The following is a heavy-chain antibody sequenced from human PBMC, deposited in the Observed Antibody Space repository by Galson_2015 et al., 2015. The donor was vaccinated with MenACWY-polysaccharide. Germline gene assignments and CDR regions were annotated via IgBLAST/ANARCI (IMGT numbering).Heavy chain of an antibody. CDR3: ARESTGHHCYFDY. D-gene: IGHD1-14*01. V-gene: IGHV1-2*02. CDR2: INANSGAT. Sequence: SVKVSCKASGYTFTGYYIHWVRQAPGQGLEWMGWINANSGATHYQQKFRGRVTMTRDTSISTAHMELSRVGSDDTAVYFCARESTGHHCYFDYWGQGTLVTVSS. CDR1: GYTFTGYY. J-gene: IGHJ4*02.